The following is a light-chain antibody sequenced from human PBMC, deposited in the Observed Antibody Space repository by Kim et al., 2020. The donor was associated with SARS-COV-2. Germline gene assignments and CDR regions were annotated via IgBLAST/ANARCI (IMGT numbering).Light chain of an antibody. J-gene: IGLJ3*02. Sequence: VALGQTVRITCQGDSLRSYDASWYQQKPGQAPVLVIYGKNNRPSGIPDRFAGSSSGNTASLTITGAQAEDEADYYCNSLDSSGNRVFGGGTQLTVL. V-gene: IGLV3-19*01. CDR1: SLRSYD. CDR3: NSLDSSGNRV. CDR2: GKN.